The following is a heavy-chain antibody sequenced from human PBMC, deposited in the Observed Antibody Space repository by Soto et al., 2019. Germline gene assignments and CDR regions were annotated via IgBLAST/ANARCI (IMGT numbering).Heavy chain of an antibody. CDR3: ARDRSHDFWSGLTRYYYYGMDV. CDR2: IYSGGST. J-gene: IGHJ6*02. CDR1: GFTVSSNY. V-gene: IGHV3-53*01. D-gene: IGHD3-3*01. Sequence: GGSLRLSXAASGFTVSSNYMSWVRQAPGKGLEWVSVIYSGGSTYYADSVKGRFTISRDNSKNTLYLQMNSLRAEDTAVYYCARDRSHDFWSGLTRYYYYGMDVWGQGTTVTVSS.